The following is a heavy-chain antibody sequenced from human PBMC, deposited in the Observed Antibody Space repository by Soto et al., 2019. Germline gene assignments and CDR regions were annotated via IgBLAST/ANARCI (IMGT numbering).Heavy chain of an antibody. CDR3: ATDLVVIRSTYY. D-gene: IGHD3-22*01. CDR2: ISSDGGST. J-gene: IGHJ4*02. CDR1: GFTFDDYT. Sequence: EVQLVESGGVAVQPGGSLRLSCAASGFTFDDYTMHWVRQAPGKGLEWVALISSDGGSTYYADSVKGRFTVSRDNNKNSLYLQMNSLTTEDTAFYYCATDLVVIRSTYYWGQGTLVTVSS. V-gene: IGHV3-43*01.